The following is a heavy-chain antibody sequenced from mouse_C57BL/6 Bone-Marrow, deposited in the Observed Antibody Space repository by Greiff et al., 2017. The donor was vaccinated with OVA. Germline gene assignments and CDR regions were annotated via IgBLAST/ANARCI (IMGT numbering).Heavy chain of an antibody. V-gene: IGHV1-64*01. J-gene: IGHJ4*01. CDR3: ARGPFITTVVANYAMDY. CDR1: GYTFTSYW. CDR2: IHPNSGST. D-gene: IGHD1-1*01. Sequence: QVQLKQPGAELVKPGASVKLSCKASGYTFTSYWMHWVKQRPGQGLEWIGMIHPNSGSTNYNEKFKSKATLTVDKSPSTAYMQLSSLTSEDSAVYYCARGPFITTVVANYAMDYWGQGTSVTVSS.